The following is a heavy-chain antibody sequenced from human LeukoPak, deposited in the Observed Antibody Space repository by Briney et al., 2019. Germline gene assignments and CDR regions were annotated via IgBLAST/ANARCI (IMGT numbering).Heavy chain of an antibody. Sequence: SETLSLTCTVSGGSISSGDYYWSWIRQPPGEGLEWIGSIYYSGSTYYNPSLKSRVTISVDTSKNQFSLKLSSVTAADTAVYYCARDLKSGWYPYYFDYWGQGTLVTVSS. D-gene: IGHD6-19*01. CDR2: IYYSGST. CDR1: GGSISSGDYY. CDR3: ARDLKSGWYPYYFDY. V-gene: IGHV4-39*07. J-gene: IGHJ4*02.